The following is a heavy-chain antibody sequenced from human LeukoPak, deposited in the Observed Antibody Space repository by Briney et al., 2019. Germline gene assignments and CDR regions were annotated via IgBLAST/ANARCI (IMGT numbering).Heavy chain of an antibody. V-gene: IGHV3-33*06. J-gene: IGHJ6*03. CDR3: AKKVHYDFWSGYYTYYYYYYYMDV. CDR2: IYHDGSNK. CDR1: GFSFSNYG. Sequence: SGGSLRLSCAASGFSFSNYGMHWVRQAPGKGLEWVALIYHDGSNKYYADAVKGRFTISRDNSKNTLYVQMNSLRDEDTAVYYCAKKVHYDFWSGYYTYYYYYYYMDVWGKGTTVTVSS. D-gene: IGHD3-3*01.